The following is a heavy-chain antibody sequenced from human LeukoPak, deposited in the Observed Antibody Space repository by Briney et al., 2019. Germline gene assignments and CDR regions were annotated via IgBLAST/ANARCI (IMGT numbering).Heavy chain of an antibody. CDR1: GGSFSGYY. D-gene: IGHD3-10*01. CDR3: ARAPGMVQGVRYFDY. J-gene: IGHJ4*02. V-gene: IGHV4-34*01. Sequence: SETLSLTCAVYGGSFSGYYWSWIRQPPGKGLEWIGEINHSGSTNYNPSLKSRVTISVDTSKNQFSLKLSSVTAADTAVYYCARAPGMVQGVRYFDYWGQGTLVTVSS. CDR2: INHSGST.